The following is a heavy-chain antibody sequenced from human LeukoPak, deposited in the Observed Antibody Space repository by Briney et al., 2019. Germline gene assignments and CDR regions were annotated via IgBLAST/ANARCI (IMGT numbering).Heavy chain of an antibody. D-gene: IGHD3-22*01. CDR1: GFTFSSYG. CDR2: ISYDGSNK. V-gene: IGHV3-30*18. J-gene: IGHJ4*02. CDR3: ANLHNYYDSSGYFSGTLDY. Sequence: PGRSLRLSCAASGFTFSSYGMHWVRQAPGKGLEWVAVISYDGSNKYYADSVKGRFTVSGDNSKNTLYLQMNSLRAEDTAVYYCANLHNYYDSSGYFSGTLDYWGQGTLVTVSS.